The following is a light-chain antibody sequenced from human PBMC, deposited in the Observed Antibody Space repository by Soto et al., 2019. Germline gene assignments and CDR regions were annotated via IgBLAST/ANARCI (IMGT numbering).Light chain of an antibody. CDR3: QQYNVWPLT. CDR1: QSVSSN. CDR2: GAS. Sequence: EIVMTQSPATLSVSPGERATLSCRASQSVSSNLAWYQQKPGQTPKLLIYGASTRATGIPARFSGSGSGTECTLTISSLQSEDFAVYYCQQYNVWPLTFGGGTKVEFQ. V-gene: IGKV3-15*01. J-gene: IGKJ4*01.